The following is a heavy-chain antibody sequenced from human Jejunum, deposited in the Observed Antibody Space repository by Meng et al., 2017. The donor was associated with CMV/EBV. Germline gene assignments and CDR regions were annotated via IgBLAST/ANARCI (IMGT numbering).Heavy chain of an antibody. D-gene: IGHD3-10*01. J-gene: IGHJ4*02. CDR3: ARRAGSFMSLYYFNL. CDR1: GFTVRDYY. CDR2: ISNSGRTI. Sequence: GFTVRDYYRNWIRQDPGKGQECVSFISNSGRTIYYAYSVEGRLTISRDNAKNSLYLQIERLRAEDTAVYYCARRAGSFMSLYYFNLWGRGTQVTVSS. V-gene: IGHV3-11*01.